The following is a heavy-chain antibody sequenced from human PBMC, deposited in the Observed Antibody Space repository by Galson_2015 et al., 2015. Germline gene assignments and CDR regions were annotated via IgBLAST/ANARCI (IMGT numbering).Heavy chain of an antibody. CDR3: AKDSNGDYVGAFDT. D-gene: IGHD4-17*01. CDR2: ITVSGSTT. Sequence: SLRLSCAASGFTLNSYGMTWVRQAPGKGLEWVASITVSGSTTSYADSVRGRFTISRDNPKNTLYLQMYSLRAEDTAIYYCAKDSNGDYVGAFDTWGQGTMVTVSS. J-gene: IGHJ3*02. V-gene: IGHV3-23*01. CDR1: GFTLNSYG.